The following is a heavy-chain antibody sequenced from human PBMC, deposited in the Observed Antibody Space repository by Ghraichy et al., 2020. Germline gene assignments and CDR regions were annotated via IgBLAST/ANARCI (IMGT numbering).Heavy chain of an antibody. CDR2: ISGSGGST. D-gene: IGHD6-19*01. J-gene: IGHJ4*02. Sequence: GGSLRLSCAASGFTFSSYAMSWVRQAPGKGLEWVSAISGSGGSTYYADSVKGRFTISRDNSKNTLYLQMNSLRAEDTAVYYCAKTKSYRAGTVPVPPNDYWGQGTLVTVSS. V-gene: IGHV3-23*01. CDR3: AKTKSYRAGTVPVPPNDY. CDR1: GFTFSSYA.